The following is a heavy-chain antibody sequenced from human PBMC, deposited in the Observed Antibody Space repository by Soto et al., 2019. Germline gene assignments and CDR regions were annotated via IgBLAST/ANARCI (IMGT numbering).Heavy chain of an antibody. V-gene: IGHV4-34*01. CDR2: INHSGST. J-gene: IGHJ4*02. CDR3: AKGSVAARGVFAY. D-gene: IGHD6-6*01. CDR1: DRVFIGDY. Sequence: SGTLCLTGADDDRVFIGDYWIWIHQPPGKGLEWIGEINHSGSTNYNPSLKSRVTISVDTSNNHFSLQMSFVSAADTAIFYCAKGSVAARGVFAYWGQGTQVTVSS.